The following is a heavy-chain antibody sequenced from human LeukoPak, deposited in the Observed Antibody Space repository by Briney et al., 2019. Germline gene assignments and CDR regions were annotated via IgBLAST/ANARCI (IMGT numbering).Heavy chain of an antibody. Sequence: GESLKISCKGSGYSFTSYWIGWVRQMPGKGLEWMGIIYPGDSDTRYSPSFQGQVTISADKSISTAYLQWSSLKASDTAMYYCARQGSLGSSARYYFDYWGQGTLVTVSS. CDR3: ARQGSLGSSARYYFDY. V-gene: IGHV5-51*01. CDR2: IYPGDSDT. J-gene: IGHJ4*02. D-gene: IGHD1-26*01. CDR1: GYSFTSYW.